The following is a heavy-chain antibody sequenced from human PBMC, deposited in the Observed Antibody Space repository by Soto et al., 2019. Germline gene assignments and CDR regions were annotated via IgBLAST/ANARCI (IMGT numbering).Heavy chain of an antibody. CDR2: IYWDDDK. Sequence: QITLKESGPTLVKPAQTLTLTCTVSGFSLSTIGVGVGWIRQPPGKALEWLALIYWDDDKRYSPSLKSRLTITKDTSQNRVVLRMTNMDPVDTATYFCAHRLTSPYDYDGSDYPHVFDIWGQGTLVAVSS. CDR1: GFSLSTIGVG. CDR3: AHRLTSPYDYDGSDYPHVFDI. D-gene: IGHD3-22*01. V-gene: IGHV2-5*02. J-gene: IGHJ3*02.